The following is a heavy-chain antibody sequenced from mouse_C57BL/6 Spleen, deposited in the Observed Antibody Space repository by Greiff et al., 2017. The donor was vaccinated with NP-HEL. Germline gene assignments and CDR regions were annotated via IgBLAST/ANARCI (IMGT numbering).Heavy chain of an antibody. Sequence: QVTLKESGPGILQPSQTLSLTCSFSGFSLSTFGMGVGGIRQPSGKGLEWLAHIGWDDDKYYNPALKSRLTSSKDTSKNQIFLKNANVDTADTATYYCARIHYYGSSCHYFDYWGQGTTLTVSS. J-gene: IGHJ2*01. D-gene: IGHD1-1*01. CDR2: IGWDDDK. V-gene: IGHV8-8*01. CDR3: ARIHYYGSSCHYFDY. CDR1: GFSLSTFGMG.